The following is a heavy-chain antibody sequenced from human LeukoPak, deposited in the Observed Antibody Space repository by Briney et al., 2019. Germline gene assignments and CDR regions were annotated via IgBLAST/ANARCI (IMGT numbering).Heavy chain of an antibody. J-gene: IGHJ4*02. CDR2: INPSGGST. Sequence: ASVKVSCKASGYTFTSYYMHWVRQAPGQGLEWMGIINPSGGSTSYAQKFQGRVTMTRDTSTSTVYVELSSLRSEDTAVYYCARGDGITITPPNVIADYWGQGTLVTVSS. D-gene: IGHD3-9*01. CDR3: ARGDGITITPPNVIADY. V-gene: IGHV1-46*01. CDR1: GYTFTSYY.